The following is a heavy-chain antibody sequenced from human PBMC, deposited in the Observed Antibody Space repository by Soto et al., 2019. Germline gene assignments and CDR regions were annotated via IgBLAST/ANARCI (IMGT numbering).Heavy chain of an antibody. Sequence: GESLKISCQASGYTFSKYWIAWVRQMPGKGLEYVGIVYPGDSDTRYSPTFQGQVTISVDTSTSTGYMQWNSLKASDSAMYYCARSLKDDSGSSPYYSPFDVWTRGGTVTVSS. CDR3: ARSLKDDSGSSPYYSPFDV. D-gene: IGHD3-3*01. CDR1: GYTFSKYW. V-gene: IGHV5-51*01. CDR2: VYPGDSDT. J-gene: IGHJ6*02.